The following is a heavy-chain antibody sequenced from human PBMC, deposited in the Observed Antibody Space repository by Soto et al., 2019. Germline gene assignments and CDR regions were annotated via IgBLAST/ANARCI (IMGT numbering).Heavy chain of an antibody. D-gene: IGHD3-22*01. J-gene: IGHJ4*02. V-gene: IGHV1-69*13. Sequence: SVKVSCKASGGTFSSYAISWVRQAPGQGLEWMGGIIPIFGTANYAQKFQGRVTITADESTSTAYMELSSLRSEDTAVYYCARGLPYYYDSSGYSLWGQGTLVTVSS. CDR3: ARGLPYYYDSSGYSL. CDR2: IIPIFGTA. CDR1: GGTFSSYA.